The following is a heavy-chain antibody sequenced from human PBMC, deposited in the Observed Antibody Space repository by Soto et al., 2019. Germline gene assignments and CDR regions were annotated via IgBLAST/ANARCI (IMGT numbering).Heavy chain of an antibody. CDR2: ISAYNGNT. V-gene: IGHV1-18*01. CDR3: ARSFPDGSGHRAYYYYMVV. Sequence: ASVKVSCKASGYTFTSYGISWVRQAPGQGLEWMGWISAYNGNTNYAQKLQGRVTMTTDTSTSTAYMGLRSLRSDDTAVYYCARSFPDGSGHRAYYYYMVVWGKGTTGTVSS. D-gene: IGHD6-19*01. J-gene: IGHJ6*03. CDR1: GYTFTSYG.